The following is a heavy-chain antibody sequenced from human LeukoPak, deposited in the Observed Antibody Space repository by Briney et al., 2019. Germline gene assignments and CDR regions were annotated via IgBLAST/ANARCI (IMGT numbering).Heavy chain of an antibody. CDR1: GYSFTSYW. J-gene: IGHJ4*02. Sequence: PGESLKISCKGSGYSFTSYWIGWVRQMPGKGLEWMGIIYPGDSDTRYSPSFQGQVTISADKSISTAYLRWSSLKASDTAMYYCARVPTTVVTPFPLNFDYWGQGTLVTVSS. CDR3: ARVPTTVVTPFPLNFDY. D-gene: IGHD4-23*01. V-gene: IGHV5-51*03. CDR2: IYPGDSDT.